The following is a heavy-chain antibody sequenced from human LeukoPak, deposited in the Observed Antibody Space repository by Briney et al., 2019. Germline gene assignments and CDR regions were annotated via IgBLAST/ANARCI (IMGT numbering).Heavy chain of an antibody. J-gene: IGHJ6*03. CDR2: IKQDGSEK. CDR3: ARESRGYDILTGKYHRGYYSYYMDV. CDR1: GFTFSSYW. Sequence: GGSLRLSCGASGFTFSSYWMSWVRQALGKGLEWVANIKQDGSEKYYVDSVKGRFTISRDNAKNSLYLQMNSLRAEDTAVYYCARESRGYDILTGKYHRGYYSYYMDVWGKGTTVTVSS. D-gene: IGHD3-9*01. V-gene: IGHV3-7*01.